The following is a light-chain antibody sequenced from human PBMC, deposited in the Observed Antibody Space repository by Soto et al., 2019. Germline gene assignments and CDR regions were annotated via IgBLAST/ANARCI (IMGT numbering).Light chain of an antibody. CDR2: GAS. CDR1: QSVSSSY. Sequence: EIVLTQSPGTLSLSPGERATLSCRASQSVSSSYLAWYQQKPGQAPRLLIYGASSRTTGIPDRFSGSGSGTGFTLTISRLEPEDFAVYYCQQYGSSPPYTVGQGTKLEIK. J-gene: IGKJ2*01. CDR3: QQYGSSPPYT. V-gene: IGKV3-20*01.